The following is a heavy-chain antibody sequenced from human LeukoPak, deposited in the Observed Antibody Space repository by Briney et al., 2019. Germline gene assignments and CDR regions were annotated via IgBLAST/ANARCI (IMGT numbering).Heavy chain of an antibody. J-gene: IGHJ6*02. D-gene: IGHD3-22*01. V-gene: IGHV3-11*04. CDR3: ARDANYYDSSGYADYYGMDV. CDR1: GFTFSDYY. Sequence: GGSLRLSCAASGFTFSDYYMSWIRQAPGKGLEWVSYISSSGSTIYYADSVKGRFTISRDNAKNSLYLQMNSLRAEDTAVYYCARDANYYDSSGYADYYGMDVWGQGTTVTVSS. CDR2: ISSSGSTI.